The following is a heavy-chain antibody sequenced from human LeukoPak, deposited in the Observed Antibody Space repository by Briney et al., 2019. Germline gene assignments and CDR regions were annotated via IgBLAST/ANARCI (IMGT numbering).Heavy chain of an antibody. Sequence: SGESLKISCKGSGYSFTRYWIGWLRQMPGKGLEWMGIIYPGDSDTKYSPSFQGQVTISADKSISTAYLQWSSLKASDSAMYYCARHIVLMVSREQSYGMDVWGQGTTVTVSS. CDR1: GYSFTRYW. CDR3: ARHIVLMVSREQSYGMDV. J-gene: IGHJ6*02. V-gene: IGHV5-51*01. D-gene: IGHD2-8*01. CDR2: IYPGDSDT.